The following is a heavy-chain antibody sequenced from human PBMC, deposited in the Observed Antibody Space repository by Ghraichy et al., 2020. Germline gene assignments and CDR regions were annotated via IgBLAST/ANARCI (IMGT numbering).Heavy chain of an antibody. CDR2: INPNSGGT. V-gene: IGHV1-2*02. D-gene: IGHD6-13*01. CDR3: AREGFLGIAAAGTYFDY. Sequence: ASVKVSCKASGYTFTGYYMHWVRQAPGQGLEWMGWINPNSGGTNYAQKFQGRVTMTRDTSISTAYMELSRLRSDDTAVYYCAREGFLGIAAAGTYFDYWGQGTLVTVSS. J-gene: IGHJ4*02. CDR1: GYTFTGYY.